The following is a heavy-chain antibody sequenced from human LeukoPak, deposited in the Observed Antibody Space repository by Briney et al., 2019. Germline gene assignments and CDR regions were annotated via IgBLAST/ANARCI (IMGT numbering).Heavy chain of an antibody. Sequence: GGSLRLSCAASGFTFSGHWMSWVRQAPGKRLEWVANINQGGSDNYYVDSVKGRFTISRDNANNLLYLQMNSLRGEDTAVYYCTRDRSRAEDDWGQGTLVTVSS. CDR1: GFTFSGHW. V-gene: IGHV3-7*01. J-gene: IGHJ4*02. CDR2: INQGGSDN. D-gene: IGHD1-14*01. CDR3: TRDRSRAEDD.